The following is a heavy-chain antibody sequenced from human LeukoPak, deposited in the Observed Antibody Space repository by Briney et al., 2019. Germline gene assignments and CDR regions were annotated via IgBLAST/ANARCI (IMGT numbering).Heavy chain of an antibody. Sequence: ASVKVSCKVSGYTLTELSMHWVRQAPGKGLEWMGGFDPEDGETIYAQKFPGRVTMTEDTSTDTAYMELSSLRSEDTAVYYCATALGGSGSYYSWDYWGQGTLVTVSS. CDR1: GYTLTELS. CDR2: FDPEDGET. D-gene: IGHD3-10*01. J-gene: IGHJ4*02. CDR3: ATALGGSGSYYSWDY. V-gene: IGHV1-24*01.